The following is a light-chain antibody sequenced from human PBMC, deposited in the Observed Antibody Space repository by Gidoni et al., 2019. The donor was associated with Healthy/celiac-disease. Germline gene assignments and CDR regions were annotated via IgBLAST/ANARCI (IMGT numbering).Light chain of an antibody. CDR3: QQYGSSPSGT. CDR1: QSVSSSY. V-gene: IGKV3-20*01. Sequence: EIVSTQSPGTLSLSPGERATFSCRASQSVSSSYLAWYQQKPGQAPRLLIYGASSRATGIPDRFSGSGSGTDFTLTISRLEPEDFAVYYCQQYGSSPSGTFGQGTKVEIK. CDR2: GAS. J-gene: IGKJ1*01.